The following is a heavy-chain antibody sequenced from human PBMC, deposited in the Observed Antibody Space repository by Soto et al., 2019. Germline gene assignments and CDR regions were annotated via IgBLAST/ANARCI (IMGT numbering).Heavy chain of an antibody. Sequence: QVQLVQSGAEVKKPGASVKVSCKASGYTFTSYGISWVRQAPGQGLEWMGWISAYNGNTNYAQKLQGRVTMTTDTSTSTAYMELRRLRCDDTAVCYCAGGWFGEFVYDFDYWGQGTLVTVSS. CDR2: ISAYNGNT. J-gene: IGHJ4*02. CDR1: GYTFTSYG. V-gene: IGHV1-18*01. D-gene: IGHD3-10*01. CDR3: AGGWFGEFVYDFDY.